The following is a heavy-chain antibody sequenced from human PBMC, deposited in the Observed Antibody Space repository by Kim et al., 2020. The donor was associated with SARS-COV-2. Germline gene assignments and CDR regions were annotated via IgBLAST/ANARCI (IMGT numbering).Heavy chain of an antibody. D-gene: IGHD3-10*01. CDR3: ARVPPITMVRSYGMDV. CDR1: GFTFSDYY. CDR2: ISSSGSTI. V-gene: IGHV3-11*01. J-gene: IGHJ6*02. Sequence: GGSLRLSCAASGFTFSDYYMSWIRQAPGKGLEWVSYISSSGSTIYYADSVKGRFTISRDNAKNSLYLQMNSLRAEDTAVYYCARVPPITMVRSYGMDVWGQGTTVTVSS.